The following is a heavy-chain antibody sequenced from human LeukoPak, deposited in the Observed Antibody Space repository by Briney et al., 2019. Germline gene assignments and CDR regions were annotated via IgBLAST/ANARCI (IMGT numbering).Heavy chain of an antibody. V-gene: IGHV4-59*01. CDR2: ISHIGRT. J-gene: IGHJ3*02. Sequence: PSETLSLTCAVSGDSFSSYYWTWIRQSPGTGLEWIGYISHIGRTNYNPSLKSRVTTSIDTSKNQFSLKLRSVTAADTAVYYCARDLVTVTKGFDIWGQGTMVSVSS. D-gene: IGHD4-17*01. CDR3: ARDLVTVTKGFDI. CDR1: GDSFSSYY.